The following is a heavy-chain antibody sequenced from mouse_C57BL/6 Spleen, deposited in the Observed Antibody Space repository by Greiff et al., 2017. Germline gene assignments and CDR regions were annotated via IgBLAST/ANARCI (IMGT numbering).Heavy chain of an antibody. D-gene: IGHD1-1*01. J-gene: IGHJ1*03. CDR2: IYPGNSDT. Sequence: VQLQQSGTVLARPGASVKMSCKTSGYTFTSYWMHWVKQRPGQGLEWIGAIYPGNSDTSYNQKFKGKAKLTAVTSASTAYLELSSLTNEDSAVDYCTTYYGSSHHWYFDVWGTGTTVTVSS. V-gene: IGHV1-5*01. CDR3: TTYYGSSHHWYFDV. CDR1: GYTFTSYW.